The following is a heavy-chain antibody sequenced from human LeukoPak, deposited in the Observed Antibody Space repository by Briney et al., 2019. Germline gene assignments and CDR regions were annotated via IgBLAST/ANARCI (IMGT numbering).Heavy chain of an antibody. CDR1: GGSFSGYY. V-gene: IGHV4-34*01. J-gene: IGHJ6*03. Sequence: SETLSLTCAVYGGSFSGYYWSWIRQPPGKGLEWIGEINHSGSTNYNPSLKSRVTISVDTSKNQFSLKLSSVTAADTAVYYCARALGSSYYYYYYVDVWGKGTTVTVSS. CDR3: ARALGSSYYYYYYVDV. CDR2: INHSGST. D-gene: IGHD2-15*01.